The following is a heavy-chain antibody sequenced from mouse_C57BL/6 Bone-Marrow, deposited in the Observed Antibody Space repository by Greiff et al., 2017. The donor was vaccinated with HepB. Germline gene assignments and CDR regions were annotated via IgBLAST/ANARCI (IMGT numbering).Heavy chain of an antibody. CDR1: GYTFTDYY. J-gene: IGHJ3*01. CDR3: ARPRYEGGFAD. D-gene: IGHD2-3*01. V-gene: IGHV1-77*01. CDR2: IYPDNGST. Sequence: QVQLQQSGAELVKPGASVKLSCKASGYTFTDYYMHWVKQRPGQGLEWIGEIYPDNGSTKYNEKFKGKATLTVDKSSSTAYMELSSLTSEDSAVYYCARPRYEGGFADWGQGTPVTVS.